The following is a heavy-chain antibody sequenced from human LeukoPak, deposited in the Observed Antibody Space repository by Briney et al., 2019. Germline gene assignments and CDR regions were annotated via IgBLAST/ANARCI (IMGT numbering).Heavy chain of an antibody. J-gene: IGHJ4*02. D-gene: IGHD3-10*01. V-gene: IGHV3-53*01. Sequence: HPGGSLRLSCAASGFTVSSTYMSWVRQAPGQGLEWVSLIYNSGTTFYADSVQGRFTISRDNSKNTLYLQMNSLRAEDTAIYYCARDSSSFPNYFVFWRQGTLVTVSS. CDR1: GFTVSSTY. CDR2: IYNSGTT. CDR3: ARDSSSFPNYFVF.